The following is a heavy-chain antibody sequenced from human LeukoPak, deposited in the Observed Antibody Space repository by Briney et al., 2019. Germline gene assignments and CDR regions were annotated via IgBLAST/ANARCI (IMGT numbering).Heavy chain of an antibody. CDR2: IIPILGIA. J-gene: IGHJ4*02. D-gene: IGHD3-16*02. V-gene: IGHV1-69*04. CDR3: ASSLNYDYVWGSYRHFGY. Sequence: SVKVSCKASGGTFSSYAISWVRQAPGQGLEWMGRIIPILGIANYAQKFQGRVTITADKSTSTAYMELSSLRSEDTAVYYCASSLNYDYVWGSYRHFGYWGQGTLVTVSS. CDR1: GGTFSSYA.